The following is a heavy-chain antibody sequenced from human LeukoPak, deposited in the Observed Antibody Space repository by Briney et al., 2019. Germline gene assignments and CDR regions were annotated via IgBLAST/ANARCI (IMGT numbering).Heavy chain of an antibody. D-gene: IGHD5-18*01. V-gene: IGHV1-2*02. Sequence: ASVKVSCKASGYTFTGYYMHWVRQAPGQGLEWMGWINPNSGGTNYAQKFQGRVTVTRDTSISTAYMELSRLRSDDTAVYYCARARRYSYGYLHWFDPWGQGTLVTISS. CDR3: ARARRYSYGYLHWFDP. CDR1: GYTFTGYY. CDR2: INPNSGGT. J-gene: IGHJ5*02.